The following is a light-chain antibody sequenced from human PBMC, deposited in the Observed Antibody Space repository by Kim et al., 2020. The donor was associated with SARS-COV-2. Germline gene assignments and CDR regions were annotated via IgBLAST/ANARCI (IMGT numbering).Light chain of an antibody. CDR1: QVIRND. Sequence: ASVAASVTITCRARQVIRNDLGWYQQRSGQAPKRLIYAASRLHSGVPSRFNGSGSGTDFALTINSLQPEDFATYYCLQDYDYPWTFGQGTKLEI. CDR2: AAS. CDR3: LQDYDYPWT. V-gene: IGKV1-6*01. J-gene: IGKJ1*01.